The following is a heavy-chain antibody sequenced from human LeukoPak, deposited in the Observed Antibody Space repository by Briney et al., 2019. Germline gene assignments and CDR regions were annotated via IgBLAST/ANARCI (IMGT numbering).Heavy chain of an antibody. J-gene: IGHJ2*01. CDR3: ATQNWGTIDGYNVWYFDL. CDR2: IYDSGIT. D-gene: IGHD5-24*01. Sequence: SETLSLTCTVSGGSISGYYWSWIRQPPGKGLEWIGYIYDSGITNYNPSLKSRVTISVDTSKNQFSLKLSSVTAADTAVYYCATQNWGTIDGYNVWYFDLWGRGTLVTVSS. V-gene: IGHV4-59*08. CDR1: GGSISGYY.